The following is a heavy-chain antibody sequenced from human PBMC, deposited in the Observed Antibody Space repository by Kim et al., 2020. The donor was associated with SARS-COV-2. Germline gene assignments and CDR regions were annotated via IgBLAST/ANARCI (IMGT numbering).Heavy chain of an antibody. J-gene: IGHJ4*02. CDR3: AKRLATPPTYYFDY. V-gene: IGHV3-23*01. Sequence: ADSVEGRFTITRDNSKDTLLLQMNSLSAEETAVYYCAKRLATPPTYYFDYWGQGTLVTVSS. D-gene: IGHD1-26*01.